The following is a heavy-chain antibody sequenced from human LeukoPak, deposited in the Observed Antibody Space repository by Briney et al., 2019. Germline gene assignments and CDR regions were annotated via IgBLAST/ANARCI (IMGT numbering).Heavy chain of an antibody. D-gene: IGHD3-22*01. Sequence: GGSLRLSCAASGFTFSSYAMSWVRQAPGKGLEWVSAISGSGGSTYYADSVKGRFTISRDNSKNTLYLQMNSLRAEDTAVYYCAKKYSYDSSGYYYITAHFDYWGQGTLVTVSS. CDR3: AKKYSYDSSGYYYITAHFDY. CDR2: ISGSGGST. V-gene: IGHV3-23*01. CDR1: GFTFSSYA. J-gene: IGHJ4*02.